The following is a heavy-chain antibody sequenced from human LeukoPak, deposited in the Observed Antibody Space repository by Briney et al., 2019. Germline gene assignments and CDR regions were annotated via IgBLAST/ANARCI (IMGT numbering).Heavy chain of an antibody. CDR3: ARDGTNYDYDWGSYRHPFDY. J-gene: IGHJ4*02. CDR1: GFTFSSYE. V-gene: IGHV3-48*03. CDR2: ISSSGSTI. Sequence: QPGGSLRLSCAASGFTFSSYEMIWVRQAPGKGLEWVSYISSSGSTIYYADSVKGRFTISRDNAENSLYLQMNSLRAEDTAVYYCARDGTNYDYDWGSYRHPFDYRGQGTLVTVSS. D-gene: IGHD3-16*02.